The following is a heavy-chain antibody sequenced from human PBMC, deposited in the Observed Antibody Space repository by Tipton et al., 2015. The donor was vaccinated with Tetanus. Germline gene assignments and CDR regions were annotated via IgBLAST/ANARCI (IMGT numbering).Heavy chain of an antibody. V-gene: IGHV1-69*01. CDR2: IIPIFGTA. CDR1: GGTFSSYA. Sequence: QLVQSGAEVKKPGSSVKVSCKASGGTFSSYAISWVRQAPGQGLEWMGGIIPIFGTANYAQKFQGRVTITADESTSTAYMELSSLRSEDTAVYYCASAVYYDSRGYYYVGYYFDYWGQGTLVTVSS. CDR3: ASAVYYDSRGYYYVGYYFDY. J-gene: IGHJ4*02. D-gene: IGHD3-22*01.